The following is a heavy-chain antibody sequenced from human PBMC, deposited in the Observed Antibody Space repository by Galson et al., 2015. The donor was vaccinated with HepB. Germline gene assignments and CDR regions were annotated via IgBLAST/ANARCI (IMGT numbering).Heavy chain of an antibody. Sequence: QSGAEVKKPGESLKISCKGSGYSFTNYWIAWVRQMPGKGLEWMGIIYPRGSDTRKFQGQVTISADKSINTAYLQWSSLKASDTAIYYCARLAGDDGFDVWGQGTMVTVSS. D-gene: IGHD3-16*01. J-gene: IGHJ3*01. CDR2: IYPRGSDT. CDR3: ARLAGDDGFDV. V-gene: IGHV5-51*03. CDR1: GYSFTNYW.